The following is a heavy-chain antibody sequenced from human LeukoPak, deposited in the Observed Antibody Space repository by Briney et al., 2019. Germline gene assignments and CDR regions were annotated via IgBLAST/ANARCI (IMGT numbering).Heavy chain of an antibody. J-gene: IGHJ4*02. CDR3: ARVNDRNGYFYYLDY. Sequence: PSETLSLTCTVSGGSISGHYWSWIRQPPGKGLEWIGYIYDSGSANANPSLKSRVTISIDPSKNQFFLSLSSVTAADTAVYYCARVNDRNGYFYYLDYWGQGTLVTVSS. CDR2: IYDSGSA. D-gene: IGHD3-22*01. V-gene: IGHV4-59*11. CDR1: GGSISGHY.